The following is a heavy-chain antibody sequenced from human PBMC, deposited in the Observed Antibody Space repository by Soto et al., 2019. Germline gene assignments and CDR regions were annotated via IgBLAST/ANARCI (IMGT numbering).Heavy chain of an antibody. CDR1: GYTFTNFG. CDR3: ARGGTRFDY. V-gene: IGHV1-18*01. J-gene: IGHJ4*02. Sequence: QVHLVQSGAEVKKPGASVKVSCTASGYTFTNFGISWVRQAPGQGLEWMGWISAYNGNTKYAQKCQGRVTMTTDTSTSKAYMELRSLKPDDTAVYYCARGGTRFDYWGQGTLVTVSS. CDR2: ISAYNGNT. D-gene: IGHD3-16*01.